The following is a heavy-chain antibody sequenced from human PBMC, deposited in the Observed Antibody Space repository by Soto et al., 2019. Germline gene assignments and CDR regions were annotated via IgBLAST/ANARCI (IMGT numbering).Heavy chain of an antibody. J-gene: IGHJ4*02. CDR3: ASWRSYSGSYCFDY. CDR1: GGTFNTYT. CDR2: VVPMYDSV. D-gene: IGHD1-26*01. V-gene: IGHV1-69*06. Sequence: SVKVSCKASGGTFNTYTINWLRHAPGRGLEWVGQVVPMYDSVNYAETFQGRVTITVDKSTNTAYMELTSLRSQDTALYFCASWRSYSGSYCFDYWGQGTLVTVSS.